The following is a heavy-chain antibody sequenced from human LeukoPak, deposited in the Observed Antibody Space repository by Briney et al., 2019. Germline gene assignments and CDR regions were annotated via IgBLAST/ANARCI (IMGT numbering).Heavy chain of an antibody. CDR1: GGSITSNY. CDR2: ISYSGTT. D-gene: IGHD6-13*01. J-gene: IGHJ4*02. V-gene: IGHV4-59*01. CDR3: ARGREAAGQRLFDY. Sequence: SETLSLTCSVSGGSITSNYWIWLRQPPGKGLEWIGYISYSGTTIYNPSLRGRVTISVDTSKNQFSLKLSSVTAADTAVYYCARGREAAGQRLFDYWGQGTLVTVSS.